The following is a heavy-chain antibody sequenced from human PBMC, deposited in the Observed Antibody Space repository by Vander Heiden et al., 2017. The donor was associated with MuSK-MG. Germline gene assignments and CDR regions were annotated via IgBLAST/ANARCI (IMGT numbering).Heavy chain of an antibody. CDR3: ARGRDAYNWDADY. Sequence: EVQLVESGGGLVQPGGSLRLSCAASGFTFSSYSVNWVRQAPGKGLEWVSYISSDGDYIYYADSVRGRFTISRDNAEKSVFLQMNSLRAGDTAVYYCARGRDAYNWDADYWGQGTLVTVSS. CDR1: GFTFSSYS. D-gene: IGHD1-1*01. V-gene: IGHV3-48*01. CDR2: ISSDGDYI. J-gene: IGHJ4*02.